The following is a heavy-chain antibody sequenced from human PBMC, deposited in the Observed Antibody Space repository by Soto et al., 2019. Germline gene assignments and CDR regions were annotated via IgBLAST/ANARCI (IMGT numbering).Heavy chain of an antibody. J-gene: IGHJ5*02. CDR1: GYTFTIYD. Sequence: ASVKVSCKASGYTFTIYDINWVRQATGQGLEYLGWMNPNSGNTAYVQKFQGRVTMTWDTSITTAYMELSSLRSEDTAVYFCARGIKYGAYSRWFDPWGQGTLVTVS. CDR2: MNPNSGNT. CDR3: ARGIKYGAYSRWFDP. V-gene: IGHV1-8*01. D-gene: IGHD4-17*01.